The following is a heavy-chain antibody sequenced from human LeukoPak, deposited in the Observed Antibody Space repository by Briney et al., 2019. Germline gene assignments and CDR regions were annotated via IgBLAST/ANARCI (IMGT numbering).Heavy chain of an antibody. J-gene: IGHJ6*03. V-gene: IGHV4-34*01. CDR3: ARNGNYYYYYMDV. D-gene: IGHD4-17*01. Sequence: SETLSLTCAVYGGSFSGYYWSWIRQPPGKGLEWIGEINHSGSTNYNPSLKSRVTISVDTSKNQFSLKLSSVTAADTAVYYCARNGNYYYYYMDVWGKGTTVTISS. CDR1: GGSFSGYY. CDR2: INHSGST.